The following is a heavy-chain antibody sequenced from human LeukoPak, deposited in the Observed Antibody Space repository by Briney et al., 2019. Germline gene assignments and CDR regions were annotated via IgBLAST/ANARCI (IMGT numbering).Heavy chain of an antibody. D-gene: IGHD6-6*01. J-gene: IGHJ4*02. CDR3: AKDRGIAARIENFDY. CDR2: INSDGSST. V-gene: IGHV3-74*01. Sequence: GGSLRLSCAASGFTLSSYWMHWVRHAPGKGLVWVSRINSDGSSTSYADSVKGRFTISRDNSKNTLYLQMNSLRAEDTAVYYCAKDRGIAARIENFDYWGQGTLVTVSS. CDR1: GFTLSSYW.